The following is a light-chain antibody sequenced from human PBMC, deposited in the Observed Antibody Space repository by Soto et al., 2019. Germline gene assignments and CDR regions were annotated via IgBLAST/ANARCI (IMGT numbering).Light chain of an antibody. Sequence: QSVLTQPPSVSGAPGQRVTISCTGSSSNIGAGYDVHWYQQLPGTAPKLLIYGNSNRPSGVPDRFSGSKSGTSASLAITGLQAEDEADYYCQSYDSSRSDGVFGGGTKVTVL. J-gene: IGLJ3*02. V-gene: IGLV1-40*01. CDR2: GNS. CDR1: SSNIGAGYD. CDR3: QSYDSSRSDGV.